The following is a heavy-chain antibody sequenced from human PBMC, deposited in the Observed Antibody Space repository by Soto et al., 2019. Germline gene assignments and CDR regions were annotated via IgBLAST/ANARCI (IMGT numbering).Heavy chain of an antibody. CDR1: GYAFVSYA. CDR3: AREPLVAFDY. V-gene: IGHV1-3*01. D-gene: IGHD2-8*02. CDR2: INAGNGDT. J-gene: IGHJ4*02. Sequence: QVQIVQSGAEVKKPGASVKVSCKTSGYAFVSYALHWVRQAPGQGLEWMGWINAGNGDTKYSPRFQGRVTITRDTSASTAYMELRSLRSEDTSIYYCAREPLVAFDYWGQGTLVTVSS.